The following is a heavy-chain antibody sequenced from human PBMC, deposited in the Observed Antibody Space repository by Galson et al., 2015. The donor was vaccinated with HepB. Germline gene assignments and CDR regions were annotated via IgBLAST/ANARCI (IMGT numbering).Heavy chain of an antibody. Sequence: FLRLSCAASGFTFSSYAMSWVRQAPGKGLEWVSAISSRGGSTYYAVSVKGRFTVSRDISKNTLYLQMNSLRAEDTAVYYCAKMDGYNHFDYWGQGTLVTVSS. D-gene: IGHD5-24*01. CDR2: ISSRGGST. CDR1: GFTFSSYA. J-gene: IGHJ4*02. V-gene: IGHV3-23*01. CDR3: AKMDGYNHFDY.